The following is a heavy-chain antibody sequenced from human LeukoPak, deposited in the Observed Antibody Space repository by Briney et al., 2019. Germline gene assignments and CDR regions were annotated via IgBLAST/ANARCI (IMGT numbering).Heavy chain of an antibody. CDR2: MNPNSGNT. Sequence: ASVKVSCKASGGTFSSYAINWVRQATGQGLEWMGWMNPNSGNTGYAQKFQGRVTITRNTSISTAYMELSSLRSEDTAVYYCAREENWNDGNWFDPWGQGTLVTVSS. CDR3: AREENWNDGNWFDP. J-gene: IGHJ5*02. V-gene: IGHV1-8*03. CDR1: GGTFSSYA. D-gene: IGHD1-1*01.